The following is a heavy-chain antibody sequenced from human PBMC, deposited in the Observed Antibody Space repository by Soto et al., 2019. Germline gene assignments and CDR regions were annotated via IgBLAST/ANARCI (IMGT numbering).Heavy chain of an antibody. CDR1: GFTFSSYG. CDR3: AREGGYNSRGDFYDY. V-gene: IGHV3-33*01. D-gene: IGHD5-12*01. Sequence: GGSLRLSCAASGFTFSSYGMHWVRQAPGKGLEWVAVIWYDGSNKYYADSVKGRFTISRDNSKNTLYLQMNSLRAEDTAVYYCAREGGYNSRGDFYDYWGQGTLVTVSS. CDR2: IWYDGSNK. J-gene: IGHJ4*02.